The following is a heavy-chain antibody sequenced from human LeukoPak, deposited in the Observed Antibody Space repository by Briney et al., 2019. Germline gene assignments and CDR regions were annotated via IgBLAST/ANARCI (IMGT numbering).Heavy chain of an antibody. J-gene: IGHJ4*02. V-gene: IGHV1-69*06. Sequence: ASVKVSCKASGGTFSSYAISWVRQAPGQGLEWMGGIIPIFGTANYAQKFQGRVTITADKSTSAAYMELSSLRSEDTAVYYCAISSGYYSFDYWGQGTLVTVSS. D-gene: IGHD3-22*01. CDR1: GGTFSSYA. CDR2: IIPIFGTA. CDR3: AISSGYYSFDY.